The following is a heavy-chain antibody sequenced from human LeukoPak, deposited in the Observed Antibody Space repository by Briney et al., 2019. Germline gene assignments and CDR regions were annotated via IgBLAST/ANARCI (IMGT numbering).Heavy chain of an antibody. CDR3: ARVIDYYGSGKPDY. J-gene: IGHJ4*02. CDR1: AFTFSSSS. CDR2: ITSSSSYI. V-gene: IGHV3-21*01. D-gene: IGHD3-10*01. Sequence: GGSLRLSCAASAFTFSSSSMNSVRQAPGKGLEWVSSITSSSSYIYYADSVKGRFTISRDNAKNPLYLQMNSLRAEDTAVYYCARVIDYYGSGKPDYWGQGTLVTVSS.